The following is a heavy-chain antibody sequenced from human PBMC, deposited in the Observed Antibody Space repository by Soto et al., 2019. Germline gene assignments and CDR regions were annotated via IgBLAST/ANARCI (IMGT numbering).Heavy chain of an antibody. CDR3: ARGIRTWGEYVHNSFDP. V-gene: IGHV4-4*02. CDR1: GGSISTSNW. Sequence: QVQLQESGPGLVKPSETLSLTCAVSGGSISTSNWWSWVRQPPEKGLDWIGEIYHTGTTNYNPSFQSRLTISVDPSKNHLSLKLSSVTAADTAGYYCARGIRTWGEYVHNSFDPWGQGTLVTVSS. D-gene: IGHD3-16*01. J-gene: IGHJ5*02. CDR2: IYHTGTT.